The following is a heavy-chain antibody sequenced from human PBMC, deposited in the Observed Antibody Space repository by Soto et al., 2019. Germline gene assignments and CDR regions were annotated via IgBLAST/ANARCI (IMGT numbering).Heavy chain of an antibody. Sequence: GGSLRLSCAASGITFSDYGMHWVRQAPGKGLEWVAGVWKDGSNRYYVDSVKGRFTISRDNSKNTLYLQMNSLRDEDTAVYYCAKVPRGSNFGYYNFWGQGXLVTVSS. D-gene: IGHD5-18*01. CDR2: VWKDGSNR. J-gene: IGHJ4*02. V-gene: IGHV3-30*02. CDR3: AKVPRGSNFGYYNF. CDR1: GITFSDYG.